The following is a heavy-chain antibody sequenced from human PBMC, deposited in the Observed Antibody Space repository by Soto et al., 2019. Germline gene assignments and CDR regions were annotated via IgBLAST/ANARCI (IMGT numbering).Heavy chain of an antibody. D-gene: IGHD3-22*01. V-gene: IGHV3-48*03. CDR3: AKDGPDYYYDSSGYPLFDY. Sequence: PGGSLRLSCAASGFTFSSYEMNWVRQAPGKGLEWVSYISSSGSTIYYADSVKGRFTISRDNAKNTLYLQMNSLRAEDTAVYYCAKDGPDYYYDSSGYPLFDYWGQGTLVTVSS. CDR2: ISSSGSTI. CDR1: GFTFSSYE. J-gene: IGHJ4*02.